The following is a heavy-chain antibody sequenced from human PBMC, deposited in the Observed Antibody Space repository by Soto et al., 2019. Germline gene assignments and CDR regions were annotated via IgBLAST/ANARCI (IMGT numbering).Heavy chain of an antibody. D-gene: IGHD3-22*01. Sequence: QVQLVQSGAEVKKPGSSVKVSCKASGGTFSSYAISWVRQAPGQGLEWMGGIIPIFGTANYAQKFQGRVTITADESTSTAYMELSSRRSEDTAVYYCARDLGYYDSSGYYDAFDIWGQGTMVTVSS. CDR1: GGTFSSYA. CDR3: ARDLGYYDSSGYYDAFDI. V-gene: IGHV1-69*01. CDR2: IIPIFGTA. J-gene: IGHJ3*02.